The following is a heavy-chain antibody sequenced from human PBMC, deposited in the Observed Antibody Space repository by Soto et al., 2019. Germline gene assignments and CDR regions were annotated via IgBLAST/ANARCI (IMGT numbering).Heavy chain of an antibody. J-gene: IGHJ4*02. V-gene: IGHV3-23*01. CDR1: GLTFSNCA. D-gene: IGHD3-16*01. CDR2: ISGSGGST. CDR3: AKVGARKHYFEY. Sequence: EVQLSESGGDLVQPGGSLRLSCAASGLTFSNCAMSWVRQAPGKGLEWVSDISGSGGSTYYADSVKGRFTISRDNSKNTLYLQMNSLRAEDTAVYYCAKVGARKHYFEYWGQGTLVTVSS.